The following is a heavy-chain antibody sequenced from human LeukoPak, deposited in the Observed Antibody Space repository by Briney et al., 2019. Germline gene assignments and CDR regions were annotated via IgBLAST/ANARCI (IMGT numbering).Heavy chain of an antibody. D-gene: IGHD3-10*01. Sequence: PSETLSLTCTVSGGSISSGSYYWSWIRQPAGKGLEWIGRIYTSGSTNYNPSLKSRVTISVDTSKNQFSLKLSSVTAADTAVYYCARGRGYGSGSYYQRRWFDPWGQGTLVTVSS. CDR2: IYTSGST. CDR1: GGSISSGSYY. V-gene: IGHV4-61*02. CDR3: ARGRGYGSGSYYQRRWFDP. J-gene: IGHJ5*02.